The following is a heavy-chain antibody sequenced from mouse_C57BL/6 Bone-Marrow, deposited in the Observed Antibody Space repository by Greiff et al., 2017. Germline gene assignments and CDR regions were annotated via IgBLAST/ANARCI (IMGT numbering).Heavy chain of an antibody. D-gene: IGHD1-1*01. CDR2: IDPANGNT. Sequence: EVKLVESVAELVRPGASVKLSCTASGFNIKNTYMHWVKQRPEQGLEWIGRIDPANGNTKYAPKFQGKATITADTSSNTAYLQLSSLTSEDTAIXYCASPYYYGSSPCAYWGQGTLVTVSA. CDR3: ASPYYYGSSPCAY. V-gene: IGHV14-3*01. J-gene: IGHJ3*01. CDR1: GFNIKNTY.